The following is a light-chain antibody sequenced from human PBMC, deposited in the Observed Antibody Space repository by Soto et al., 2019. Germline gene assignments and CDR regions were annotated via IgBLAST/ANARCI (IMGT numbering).Light chain of an antibody. CDR3: QAWDSSTGGYV. CDR2: QDS. Sequence: SYELTQPPSVSVSPRQTASITCSGDKLGDKYACWYQQKPGQSPVLVIYQDSKRPSGIPERFSGSNSGNTATLTISGTQAMDEADYYCQAWDSSTGGYVFGTGTKVTVL. V-gene: IGLV3-1*01. CDR1: KLGDKY. J-gene: IGLJ1*01.